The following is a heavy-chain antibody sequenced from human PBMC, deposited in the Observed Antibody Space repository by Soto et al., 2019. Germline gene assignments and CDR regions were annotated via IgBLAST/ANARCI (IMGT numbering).Heavy chain of an antibody. D-gene: IGHD3-16*01. Sequence: SVKVSCKASGGTFSSYAISWVRQAPGQGLEWMGGIIPIFGTANYAQKFQGRVTITADESTSTAYMELSSLRSEDTAVYYCAREASKLLVGGRGAFDIWGQGTMVT. CDR1: GGTFSSYA. J-gene: IGHJ3*02. V-gene: IGHV1-69*13. CDR2: IIPIFGTA. CDR3: AREASKLLVGGRGAFDI.